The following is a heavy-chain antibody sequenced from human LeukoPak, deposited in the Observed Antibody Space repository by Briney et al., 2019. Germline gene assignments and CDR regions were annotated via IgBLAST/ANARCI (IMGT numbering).Heavy chain of an antibody. CDR1: GFAFNDYW. CDR3: ARDRSRWSIAPDADV. Sequence: GGSLRLSCAASGFAFNDYWMNWVRQVPGKGPMWVARINSDGTRTTYADPVKGRFTVSRDNAKNTLYLQMNSLRAEDTAVYYCARDRSRWSIAPDADVWGQGTTVTVSS. J-gene: IGHJ6*02. CDR2: INSDGTRT. D-gene: IGHD2-15*01. V-gene: IGHV3-74*01.